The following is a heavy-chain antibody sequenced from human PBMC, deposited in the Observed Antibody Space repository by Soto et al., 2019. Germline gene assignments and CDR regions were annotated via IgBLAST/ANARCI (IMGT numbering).Heavy chain of an antibody. J-gene: IGHJ4*02. CDR1: GFTFDDYA. CDR3: AKDMGDTGKFDY. D-gene: IGHD3-16*01. CDR2: ISWNSGSI. Sequence: GGSLRLSCAASGFTFDDYAMHWVRQAPGKGLEWVSGISWNSGSIGYADSVKGRFTISRDNAKNSLYLQMNSLRAEDTALYYCAKDMGDTGKFDYWGQGTLVTVSS. V-gene: IGHV3-9*01.